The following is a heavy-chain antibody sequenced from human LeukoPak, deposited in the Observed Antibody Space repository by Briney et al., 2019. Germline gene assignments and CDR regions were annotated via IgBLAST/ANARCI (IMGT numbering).Heavy chain of an antibody. V-gene: IGHV1-69*01. CDR3: ARDGQGYYYGSGSHIWFDP. CDR2: IIPIFGTA. CDR1: GGTFSSYA. D-gene: IGHD3-10*01. Sequence: GSSVKVSCKASGGTFSSYAISWVRQAPGQGLEWVGGIIPIFGTANYAQKFQGRVTITADESTSTAYMERSSLRSEDTAVYYCARDGQGYYYGSGSHIWFDPWGQGTLVTVSS. J-gene: IGHJ5*02.